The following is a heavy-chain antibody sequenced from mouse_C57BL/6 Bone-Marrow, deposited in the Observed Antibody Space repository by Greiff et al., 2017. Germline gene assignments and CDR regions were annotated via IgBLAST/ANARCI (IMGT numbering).Heavy chain of an antibody. CDR3: TRGFGAWFAY. J-gene: IGHJ3*01. CDR1: GFTFSSYA. V-gene: IGHV5-9-1*02. D-gene: IGHD3-1*01. Sequence: EVQLVESGEGLVKPGGSLKLSCAASGFTFSSYAMSWVRQTPEKRLEWVAYISSGGDYIYYADTVKGRFTISRDHARNTLYLQMSSLKSEDTAMYYCTRGFGAWFAYWGQGTLVTVSA. CDR2: ISSGGDYI.